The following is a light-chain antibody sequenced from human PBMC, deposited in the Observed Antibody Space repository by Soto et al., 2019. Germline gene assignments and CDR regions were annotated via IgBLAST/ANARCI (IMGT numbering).Light chain of an antibody. J-gene: IGLJ1*01. Sequence: QSALTQPRSMSGSPGQSVTISCTGTYSDVGLYDYLSWYQQHPGKAPKLIISDVTKRPSGVPDRFSGSKSGNTASLTISGLQAEDEADYYCCSYAGTYTYVFGSGTKLTVL. V-gene: IGLV2-11*01. CDR3: CSYAGTYTYV. CDR2: DVT. CDR1: YSDVGLYDY.